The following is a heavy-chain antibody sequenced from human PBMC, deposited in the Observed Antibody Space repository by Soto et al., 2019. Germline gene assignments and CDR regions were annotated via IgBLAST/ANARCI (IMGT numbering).Heavy chain of an antibody. D-gene: IGHD4-17*01. CDR2: IVVGSGNT. CDR3: AATSNDYGDYPTMDV. CDR1: GYTLTELS. V-gene: IGHV1-58*02. Sequence: SVKVSCKVSGYTLTELSMHWVRQAPGKGLEWIGWIVVGSGNTNYAQKFQERVTITRDMSTSTAYMELSSLRSEDTAVYYCAATSNDYGDYPTMDVWGKGTTVTVSS. J-gene: IGHJ6*03.